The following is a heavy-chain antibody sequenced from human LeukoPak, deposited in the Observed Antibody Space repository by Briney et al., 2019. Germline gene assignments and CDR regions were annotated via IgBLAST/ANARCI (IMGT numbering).Heavy chain of an antibody. CDR2: ISSSSSYI. Sequence: GGSLRLSCAASGFTFSSYSMNWVRQAPGKGLEWVSSISSSSSYIYYADSVKGRFTISRDNAKNSLYLQMNSLRAEDTAVYYCARHGSGSLLDAFDIWGQGTMVTVSS. CDR3: ARHGSGSLLDAFDI. J-gene: IGHJ3*02. D-gene: IGHD1-26*01. CDR1: GFTFSSYS. V-gene: IGHV3-21*01.